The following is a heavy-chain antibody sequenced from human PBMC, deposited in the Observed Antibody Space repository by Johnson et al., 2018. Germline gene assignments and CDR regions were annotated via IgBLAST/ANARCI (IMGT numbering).Heavy chain of an antibody. V-gene: IGHV3-23*04. CDR3: ARPRGNYLGRSFDI. J-gene: IGHJ3*02. CDR1: GFTFSSFA. Sequence: EVQLVESGGGLVQPGGSLRLSCAASGFTFSSFAMNWVRQAPGKGLEWVSTLSGSGGSTYYADSVKGRFTISRDNSKNTLYLQMNSLRAEDTAVYYCARPRGNYLGRSFDIWGQGTMVTVSS. CDR2: LSGSGGST. D-gene: IGHD1-26*01.